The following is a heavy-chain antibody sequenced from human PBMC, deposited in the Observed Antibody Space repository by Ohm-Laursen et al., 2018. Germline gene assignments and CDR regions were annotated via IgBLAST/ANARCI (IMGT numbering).Heavy chain of an antibody. CDR1: GFTFSDYY. Sequence: SQRLSCAASGFTFSDYYMSWIRQAPGKGLEWVSYISSSGSTIYYADSVKGRFTISRDNAKSSLYLQMNSLRAEDTAVYYCARVLTIFGPFDYWGQGTLVTVSS. V-gene: IGHV3-11*01. CDR3: ARVLTIFGPFDY. D-gene: IGHD3-3*01. CDR2: ISSSGSTI. J-gene: IGHJ4*02.